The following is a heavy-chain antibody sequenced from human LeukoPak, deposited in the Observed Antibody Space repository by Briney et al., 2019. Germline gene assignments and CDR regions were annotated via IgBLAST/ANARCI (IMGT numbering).Heavy chain of an antibody. CDR2: IYYSGST. Sequence: PSETLSLTCTVSGRSISSYYWSWIRQPPGKGLEWIGYIYYSGSTNYNPSLKSRVTISVDTSKHQFSLKLSSVTATREGVYYCARGVWSYQRKTYYFDYWGQGTLVTVSS. CDR1: GRSISSYY. J-gene: IGHJ4*02. V-gene: IGHV4-59*01. CDR3: ARGVWSYQRKTYYFDY. D-gene: IGHD1-26*01.